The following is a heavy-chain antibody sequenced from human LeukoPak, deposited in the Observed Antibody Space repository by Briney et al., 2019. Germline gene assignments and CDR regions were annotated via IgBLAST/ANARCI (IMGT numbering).Heavy chain of an antibody. CDR1: GGSISSSDYY. Sequence: PSETLSLTCTVSGGSISSSDYYWGWIRQPPGKGLEWIGSVYYSGTTYYNPSLKSRVTVSVDTSKNQFSLKLISVTAADTAVYYCARLSIAVAGRGFDPWGQGTLVTV. CDR2: VYYSGTT. CDR3: ARLSIAVAGRGFDP. J-gene: IGHJ5*02. D-gene: IGHD6-19*01. V-gene: IGHV4-39*01.